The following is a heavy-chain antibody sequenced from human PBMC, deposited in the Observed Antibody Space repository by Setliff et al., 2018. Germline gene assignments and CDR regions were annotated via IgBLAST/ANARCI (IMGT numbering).Heavy chain of an antibody. Sequence: SETLSLTCTVSGGSISSSSYYWGWIRQPPGKGLEWIGSIYYNGNLYYNPSLKNRATISMDTSKIQFSLKLISVTAADTALYFCARRPTGPGAPFDIWGHGTMVTVSS. D-gene: IGHD3-10*01. V-gene: IGHV4-39*01. CDR3: ARRPTGPGAPFDI. J-gene: IGHJ3*02. CDR1: GGSISSSSYY. CDR2: IYYNGNL.